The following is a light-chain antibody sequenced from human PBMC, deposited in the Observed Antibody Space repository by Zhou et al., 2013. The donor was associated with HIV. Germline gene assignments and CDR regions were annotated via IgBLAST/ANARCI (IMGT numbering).Light chain of an antibody. CDR1: QSLSDSDDGDAY. CDR3: MQRKEFFT. CDR2: TVS. Sequence: DVLMTQTPLSLAVTPGEPASISCRSSQSLSDSDDGDAYLDWYVQKPGQSPQLLIYTVSSRASGVPDRFSGSGSGTDFTLKISGVEADDVGVYYCMQRKEFFTFGQGTRLEIK. J-gene: IGKJ5*01. V-gene: IGKV2-40*01.